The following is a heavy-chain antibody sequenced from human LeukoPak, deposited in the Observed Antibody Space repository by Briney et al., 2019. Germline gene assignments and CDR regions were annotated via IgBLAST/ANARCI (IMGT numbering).Heavy chain of an antibody. D-gene: IGHD3/OR15-3a*01. Sequence: SETLSLTCTVSGDSIISNIYWWDWVRLPPGKGLEWIGATFYTGRTFYNPSLKSRVTISVDTSKNQFSLDLNSATAADTADYYCARRRHNFDFYNVWGQGTRVLVSS. CDR1: GDSIISNIYW. CDR2: TFYTGRT. CDR3: ARRRHNFDFYNV. J-gene: IGHJ3*01. V-gene: IGHV4-39*01.